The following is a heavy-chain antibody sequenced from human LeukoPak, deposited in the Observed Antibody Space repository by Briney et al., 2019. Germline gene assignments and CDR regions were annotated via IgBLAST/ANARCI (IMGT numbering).Heavy chain of an antibody. CDR1: GYSISSGYY. V-gene: IGHV4-38-2*02. J-gene: IGHJ4*02. Sequence: PSETLSLTCTVSGYSISSGYYWGWIRQPPGKGLEWIGSIYHSGSTYYNPSLKSRVTISVDTSKNQFSLKLSSVTAADTAVYYCARTYSGSYYAFDYWGQGTLVTVSS. CDR3: ARTYSGSYYAFDY. CDR2: IYHSGST. D-gene: IGHD1-26*01.